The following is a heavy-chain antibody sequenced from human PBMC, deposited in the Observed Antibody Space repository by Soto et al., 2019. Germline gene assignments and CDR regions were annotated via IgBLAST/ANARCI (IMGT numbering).Heavy chain of an antibody. Sequence: ASLKVSCKASGYTFSSYVVSWLRQAPGQGLEWMGWISAYNGNTNYAQKLQGRVTMTTDTSTSTAYMELRSLRSDDTAVYYCARDDVVGAALDYWGQGTLVTVSA. CDR3: ARDDVVGAALDY. CDR2: ISAYNGNT. V-gene: IGHV1-18*01. J-gene: IGHJ4*02. CDR1: GYTFSSYV. D-gene: IGHD1-26*01.